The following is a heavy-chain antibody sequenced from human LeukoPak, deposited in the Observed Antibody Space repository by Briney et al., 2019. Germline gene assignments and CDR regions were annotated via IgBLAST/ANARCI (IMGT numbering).Heavy chain of an antibody. CDR3: VRAMEV. CDR2: IKQDGSER. J-gene: IGHJ6*02. CDR1: GFTFSSYW. V-gene: IGHV3-7*01. Sequence: PGGSLRLSCAASGFTFSSYWMHWVRQAPGKGLQWVATIKQDGSERYYVDSVRGRFTISRDNAKNSLYLQMNSLRAEDTAVYYCVRAMEVWGQGTTVTVSS.